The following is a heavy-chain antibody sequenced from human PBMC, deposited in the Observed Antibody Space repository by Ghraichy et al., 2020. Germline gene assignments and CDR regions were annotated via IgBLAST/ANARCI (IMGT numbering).Heavy chain of an antibody. CDR1: GGSISSSSCY. CDR3: ARHGMWNPVGMDV. D-gene: IGHD1-1*01. J-gene: IGHJ6*02. V-gene: IGHV4-39*01. Sequence: SETLSLTCTVSGGSISSSSCYWGWIRQPPGKGLEWIGSIYYSGSTYYNPSLKSRVTISVDTSKNQFSLKLSSVTAADTAVYYCARHGMWNPVGMDVWGQGTTVTVSS. CDR2: IYYSGST.